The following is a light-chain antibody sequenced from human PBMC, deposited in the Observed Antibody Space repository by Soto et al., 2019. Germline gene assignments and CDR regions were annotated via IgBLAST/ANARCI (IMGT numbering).Light chain of an antibody. CDR2: ATS. J-gene: IGKJ1*01. CDR3: QQFSTSLET. Sequence: EIVLTQSPVTLSLSPGERATLSCRASQRISSSFLAWYQQKPGQAPRLLIFATSSRATGIPARFSGSVSGTDFTLTISRLEPEDSAVYYCQQFSTSLETFGQGTKVDIK. V-gene: IGKV3-20*01. CDR1: QRISSSF.